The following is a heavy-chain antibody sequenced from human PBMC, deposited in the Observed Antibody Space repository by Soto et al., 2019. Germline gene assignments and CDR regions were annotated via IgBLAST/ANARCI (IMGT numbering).Heavy chain of an antibody. Sequence: QVQLQESGPGLVKPSETLSLTCPVSDDSSSSYKWSWIRQPTGRRLEWIGYIDSSGGTSYNPSLQSRVTISVDTSTKQFSLKLSSVTAADTAVYYCVRQGFGRLHGLVDVWGQGTTVTVSS. CDR1: DDSSSSYK. CDR2: IDSSGGT. J-gene: IGHJ6*02. V-gene: IGHV4-59*08. D-gene: IGHD3-10*01. CDR3: VRQGFGRLHGLVDV.